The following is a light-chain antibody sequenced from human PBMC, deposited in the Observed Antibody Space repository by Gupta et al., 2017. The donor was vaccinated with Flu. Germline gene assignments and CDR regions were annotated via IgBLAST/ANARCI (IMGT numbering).Light chain of an antibody. Sequence: EIVLTQSPATLSLSPGERATLSCGASQGVNSNYLAWYQHRPGLAPRLLIYDASKRDIGIPDRFSGSVSGTDFTLTISRLEPEDFAVYYCQHYSSPLSITFGQGTRLEIK. J-gene: IGKJ5*01. CDR1: QGVNSNY. CDR2: DAS. CDR3: QHYSSPLSIT. V-gene: IGKV3D-20*01.